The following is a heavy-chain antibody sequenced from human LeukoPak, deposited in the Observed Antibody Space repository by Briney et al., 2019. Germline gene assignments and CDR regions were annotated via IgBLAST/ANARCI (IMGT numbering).Heavy chain of an antibody. CDR3: ARREYSGSYADFDY. V-gene: IGHV3-7*01. CDR1: GFSFSNYW. Sequence: GGSLRLSCAVSGFSFSNYWMAWVRQAPGKGLEWVANIKQVGSEKYYVDSVKGRFTISRDNAKNSLYLQMNSLRAEDKAVYFCARREYSGSYADFDYWGQGTLVTVSS. CDR2: IKQVGSEK. D-gene: IGHD1-26*01. J-gene: IGHJ4*02.